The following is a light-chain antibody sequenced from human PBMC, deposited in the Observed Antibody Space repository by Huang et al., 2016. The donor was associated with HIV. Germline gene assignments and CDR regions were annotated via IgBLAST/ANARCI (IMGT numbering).Light chain of an antibody. CDR1: QSVREY. CDR2: EAS. J-gene: IGKJ3*01. Sequence: EIVLTQSPATLSLSPGERATLSYRASQSVREYLAWYQHKPGQAPRLLIYEASQRATGIPDRFSGSGSGTDFTLTISSLEPEDFAVYYCQERGNWPRFSFGPGTKVDIK. CDR3: QERGNWPRFS. V-gene: IGKV3-11*01.